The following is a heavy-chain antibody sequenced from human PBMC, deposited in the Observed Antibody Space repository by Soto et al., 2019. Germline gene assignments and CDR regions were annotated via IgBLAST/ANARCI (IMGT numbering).Heavy chain of an antibody. CDR1: GYTFTSYA. V-gene: IGHV1-3*01. Sequence: ASVKVSCKASGYTFTSYAMHWVRQAPGQRLEWMGWINAGNGNTNYAQKLQGRVTMTTDTSTSTAYMELRSLRSDDTAVYYCARENPPDVWGQGTTVTVSS. J-gene: IGHJ6*02. CDR2: INAGNGNT. CDR3: ARENPPDV.